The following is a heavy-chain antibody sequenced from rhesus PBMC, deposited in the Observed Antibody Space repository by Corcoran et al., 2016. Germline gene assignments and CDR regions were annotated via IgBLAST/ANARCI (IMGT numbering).Heavy chain of an antibody. J-gene: IGHJ4*01. CDR2: ISYTGKTI. D-gene: IGHD5-12*01. CDR1: GFTFSSYD. Sequence: EVQLVESGGGLVQPGGSLRLSCAASGFTFSSYDMSWVRPAPGKGLEWVSCISYTGKTIYYADSVNSRFTISRDNAKNSLSLQMSSLRAEDTAVYYCTRGGYSYSPSSHFDYWGQGVLVTVSS. CDR3: TRGGYSYSPSSHFDY. V-gene: IGHV3-136*01.